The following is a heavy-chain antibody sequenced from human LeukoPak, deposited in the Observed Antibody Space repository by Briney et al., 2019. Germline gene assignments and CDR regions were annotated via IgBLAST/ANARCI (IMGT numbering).Heavy chain of an antibody. J-gene: IGHJ4*02. Sequence: ASVKVSCKASGGTFSSYAISWVRQAPGQGLEWMGRIIPILGIANYAQKFQGRDTITADKSTSTAYMELSSLRSEDTAVYYCAIAVAGTLDYWGQGTLVTVSS. D-gene: IGHD6-19*01. CDR3: AIAVAGTLDY. CDR1: GGTFSSYA. V-gene: IGHV1-69*04. CDR2: IIPILGIA.